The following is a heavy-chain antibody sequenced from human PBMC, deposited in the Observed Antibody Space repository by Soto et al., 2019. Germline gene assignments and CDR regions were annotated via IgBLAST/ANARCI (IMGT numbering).Heavy chain of an antibody. J-gene: IGHJ6*02. Sequence: QIQLVESGGGVVQPGRSLRLSCTASGVTFNSYGFNWVRQAPGKGLEWVAVIWYDGNTKYYADSVKGRFTISRDNLRSTVYLQINSLPAEDTAVYYCARPLVAPVAGPYYYGMDVWGQGTTVTVSS. D-gene: IGHD6-19*01. V-gene: IGHV3-33*01. CDR3: ARPLVAPVAGPYYYGMDV. CDR1: GVTFNSYG. CDR2: IWYDGNTK.